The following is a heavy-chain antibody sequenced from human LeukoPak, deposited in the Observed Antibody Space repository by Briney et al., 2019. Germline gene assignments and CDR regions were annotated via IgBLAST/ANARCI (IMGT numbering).Heavy chain of an antibody. V-gene: IGHV1-8*02. D-gene: IGHD3-10*01. CDR3: ARDRGAWHDAFDI. J-gene: IGHJ3*02. Sequence: ASVKVSCKASGYTFTSYYMHWVRQAPGQGLEWMGWMNPNSGNTGYAQKFQGRVTMTRNTSISTAYMELSSLRSEDTAVYYCARDRGAWHDAFDIWGQGTMVTVSS. CDR2: MNPNSGNT. CDR1: GYTFTSYY.